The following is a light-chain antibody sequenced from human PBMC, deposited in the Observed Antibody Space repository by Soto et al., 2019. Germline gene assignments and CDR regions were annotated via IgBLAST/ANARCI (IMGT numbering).Light chain of an antibody. CDR2: DAS. V-gene: IGKV1-33*01. CDR3: XQHHDLPIT. Sequence: DIQMTQSPSSLSASVGDRVTITCQASQDITYYLNWYQQKPGKAPSLLIHDASSLQTGVPSRFSGSGSGTDFTFTINSLQPDDIATYYXXQHHDLPITFGQGTRLEIK. CDR1: QDITYY. J-gene: IGKJ5*01.